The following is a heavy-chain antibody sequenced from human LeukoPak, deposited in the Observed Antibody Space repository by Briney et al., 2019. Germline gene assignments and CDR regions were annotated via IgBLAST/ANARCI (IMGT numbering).Heavy chain of an antibody. Sequence: PGGSLRLSCAASGFTFSSYTMSWVRQAPGKGLEWVSVIYSAGSTSYADSVKGRFTISRDNSKNTLDLQMNSLRVEDTAVYYCLRERHSENTENWGQGTLVSVSS. J-gene: IGHJ4*02. CDR1: GFTFSSYT. D-gene: IGHD1/OR15-1a*01. CDR2: IYSAGST. CDR3: LRERHSENTEN. V-gene: IGHV3-53*01.